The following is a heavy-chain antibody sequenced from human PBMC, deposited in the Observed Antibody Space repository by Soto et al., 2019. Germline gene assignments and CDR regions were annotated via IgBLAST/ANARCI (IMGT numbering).Heavy chain of an antibody. CDR3: AREPYLPMARNDF. J-gene: IGHJ4*02. D-gene: IGHD3-10*01. Sequence: SETLSLTCTVSGGSISSYYWSWIRQPAGKGLEWIGRIYTSGSTNYNPSLKSRVTMSIDTSRNQLSLSLNSVTAADTAVYFCAREPYLPMARNDFWGQGAQVTVSS. V-gene: IGHV4-4*07. CDR1: GGSISSYY. CDR2: IYTSGST.